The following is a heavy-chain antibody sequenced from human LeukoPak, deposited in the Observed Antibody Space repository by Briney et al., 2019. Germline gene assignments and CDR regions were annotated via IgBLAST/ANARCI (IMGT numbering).Heavy chain of an antibody. J-gene: IGHJ4*02. D-gene: IGHD5-12*01. CDR1: GFTFSSYG. CDR2: IRYDGSNK. Sequence: QPGGSLRLSCAASGFTFSSYGMHWVRQAPGKGLEWVAFIRYDGSNKYYADSVKGRFTISRDNSKNTLCLQMNSLRAEDTAVYYCAKERDIVATISYYFDYWGQGTLVTVSS. CDR3: AKERDIVATISYYFDY. V-gene: IGHV3-30*02.